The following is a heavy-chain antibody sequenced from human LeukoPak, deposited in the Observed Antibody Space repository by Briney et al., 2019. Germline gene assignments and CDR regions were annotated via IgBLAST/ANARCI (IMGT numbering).Heavy chain of an antibody. Sequence: NSSETLSLTCSVYGTSFSDFFWSWIRQSPGKGLEWIGEINHSGSTNYNPSLESRVTISVDTSKKQFSLKLSSVTAADTAVYYCARSPITGTISDAFDIWGQGTMVIVSS. V-gene: IGHV4-34*01. J-gene: IGHJ3*02. CDR2: INHSGST. D-gene: IGHD1-20*01. CDR3: ARSPITGTISDAFDI. CDR1: GTSFSDFF.